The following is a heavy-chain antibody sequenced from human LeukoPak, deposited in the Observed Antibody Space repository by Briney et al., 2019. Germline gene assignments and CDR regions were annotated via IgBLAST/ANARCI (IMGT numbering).Heavy chain of an antibody. Sequence: GGSLRLSCAASGFTFSSYGMHWVRQAPGKGLEWVAVIWYDGSNKYYADSVKGRFTISRDNSKNTLYLQMNSLRAEDTAVYYCARGQGGSGYGPFGYYYYYGTDVWGQGTTVTVSS. CDR2: IWYDGSNK. CDR3: ARGQGGSGYGPFGYYYYYGTDV. D-gene: IGHD5-12*01. V-gene: IGHV3-33*01. CDR1: GFTFSSYG. J-gene: IGHJ6*02.